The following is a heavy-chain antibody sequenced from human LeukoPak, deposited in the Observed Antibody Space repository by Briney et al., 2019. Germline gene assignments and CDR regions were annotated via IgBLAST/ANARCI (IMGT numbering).Heavy chain of an antibody. Sequence: PSETLSLTCTVSGYSISSGYYWGWIRQPPGKGLEWIGSIYHSGSTYYNPSLKSRVTISVDKSKNQFSLKLSSVTAADTAVYYCARVIGGHIYADAGWFDPWGQGTLVTVSS. V-gene: IGHV4-38-2*02. CDR1: GYSISSGYY. CDR3: ARVIGGHIYADAGWFDP. J-gene: IGHJ5*02. D-gene: IGHD2/OR15-2a*01. CDR2: IYHSGST.